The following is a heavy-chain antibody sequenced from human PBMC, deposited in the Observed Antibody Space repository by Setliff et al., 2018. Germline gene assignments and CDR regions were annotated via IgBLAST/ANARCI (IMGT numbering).Heavy chain of an antibody. CDR2: IDQSGST. D-gene: IGHD3-10*01. V-gene: IGHV4-34*01. J-gene: IGHJ4*02. CDR3: ARSLGSGSYYNSRPFYSDY. CDR1: GDSFSGYF. Sequence: SETLSLTCAVYGDSFSGYFWTWIRQPPGKGLEWIGDIDQSGSTNYNPSLKSRLTISVDTSKNQFSLKLTSVTAADTAVYFCARSLGSGSYYNSRPFYSDYWGQGTLVTVSS.